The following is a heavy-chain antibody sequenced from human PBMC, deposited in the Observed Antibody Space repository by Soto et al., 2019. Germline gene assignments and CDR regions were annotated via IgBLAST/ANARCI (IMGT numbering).Heavy chain of an antibody. CDR3: EKFGPSRYSYGHTHFDY. CDR1: GFTFSSYA. CDR2: ISGSGGST. Sequence: EVQLLESGGGLVQPGGSLRLSCAASGFTFSSYAMSWVRQAPGKGLEWVSAISGSGGSTYYADSVKGRFTISSDNSKNPLYLPTNSLRAEDTAVYYCEKFGPSRYSYGHTHFDYWGQGTLVTVSS. V-gene: IGHV3-23*01. J-gene: IGHJ4*02. D-gene: IGHD5-18*01.